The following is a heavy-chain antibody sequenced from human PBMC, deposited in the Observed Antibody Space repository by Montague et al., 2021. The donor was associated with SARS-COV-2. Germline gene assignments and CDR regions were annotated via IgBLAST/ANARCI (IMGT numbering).Heavy chain of an antibody. V-gene: IGHV4-39*02. CDR3: ARWRLNSAFDI. CDR1: GDSISRSHYF. CDR2: IYFTGKT. D-gene: IGHD2-8*01. J-gene: IGHJ3*02. Sequence: SETLSLTCSVSGDSISRSHYFWAWIRQPPGMGLEWIGSIYFTGKTYYHPSLKSRVTISIDTSKNHFSLRLSSVTAADSAVFYCARWRLNSAFDIWGLGTMITISS.